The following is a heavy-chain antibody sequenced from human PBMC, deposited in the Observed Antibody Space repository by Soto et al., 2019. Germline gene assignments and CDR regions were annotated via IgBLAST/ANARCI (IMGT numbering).Heavy chain of an antibody. Sequence: SLKLSCKASGYTFTGYYIHWVRQAPGQGLEWMGWINPNSGGTNYAQKFQGWVTMTRDTSISTAYMELSRLRSDDTAVYYCARSSALVPAAMRSNYYYYYYMDVWGKGTTVTVSS. V-gene: IGHV1-2*04. D-gene: IGHD2-2*01. J-gene: IGHJ6*03. CDR2: INPNSGGT. CDR1: GYTFTGYY. CDR3: ARSSALVPAAMRSNYYYYYYMDV.